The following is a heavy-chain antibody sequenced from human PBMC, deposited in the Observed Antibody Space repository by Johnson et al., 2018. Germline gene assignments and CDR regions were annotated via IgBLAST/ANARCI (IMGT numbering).Heavy chain of an antibody. CDR2: IKSKTDGGTT. CDR1: GFTFSNAW. D-gene: IGHD3-16*02. CDR3: TTYDYVWGSYRWDDALDI. V-gene: IGHV3-15*07. J-gene: IGHJ3*02. Sequence: VQLVESGGGLVKPGGSLRLSCAASGFTFSNAWMNWVRQAPGKGLEWVGRIKSKTDGGTTDYAAPVKGRFTISRDDSKNTLYLQMNSLKTEDTAVYYCTTYDYVWGSYRWDDALDIWGQWTMVTVSS.